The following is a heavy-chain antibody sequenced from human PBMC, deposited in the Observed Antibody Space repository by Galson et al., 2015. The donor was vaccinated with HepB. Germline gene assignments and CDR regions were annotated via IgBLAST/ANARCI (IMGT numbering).Heavy chain of an antibody. D-gene: IGHD2-8*01. V-gene: IGHV3-15*01. J-gene: IGHJ4*02. Sequence: SLRLSCAASGFTFSNAWMSWVRQAPGKGLEWVGRIKSKTDGGTTDYAAPVKGRFTISRDDSKNTLYLQMNSLKTEDTAVYYCTTDQGPGVPNYWGQGTLVTVSS. CDR2: IKSKTDGGTT. CDR3: TTDQGPGVPNY. CDR1: GFTFSNAW.